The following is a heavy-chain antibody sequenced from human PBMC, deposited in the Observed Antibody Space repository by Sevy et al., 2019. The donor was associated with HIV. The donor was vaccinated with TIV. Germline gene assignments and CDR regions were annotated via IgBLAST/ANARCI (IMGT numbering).Heavy chain of an antibody. CDR1: GYTFTSYG. Sequence: ASVKVSCKASGYTFTSYGISWVRQAPGQGLEWMGWIRAYNGNKNYAQTLQSRVTMTTDTSTSTAYMELRSLRSDDTAVYYCARGGSYYRRDNWFDPWGQGTLVTVSS. CDR2: IRAYNGNK. J-gene: IGHJ5*02. CDR3: ARGGSYYRRDNWFDP. V-gene: IGHV1-18*01. D-gene: IGHD1-26*01.